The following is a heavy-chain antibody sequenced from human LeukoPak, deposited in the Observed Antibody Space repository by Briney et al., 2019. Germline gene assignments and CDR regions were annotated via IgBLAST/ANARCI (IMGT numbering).Heavy chain of an antibody. CDR3: VASRWGGALDF. Sequence: PGGSLRLSCVGSSIRFADHWMLWVRQVPGKPPAWVARSDRDGVVREYADSVKGRFTIPRDNARNTIHLEMNRLKVEDTAIYYCVASRWGGALDFWGQGSLVTVSS. V-gene: IGHV3-74*01. CDR1: SIRFADHW. D-gene: IGHD6-19*01. CDR2: SDRDGVVR. J-gene: IGHJ4*02.